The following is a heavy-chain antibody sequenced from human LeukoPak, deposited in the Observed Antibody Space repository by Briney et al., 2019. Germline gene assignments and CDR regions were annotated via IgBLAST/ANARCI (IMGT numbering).Heavy chain of an antibody. V-gene: IGHV3-9*01. CDR2: INWNSGSI. CDR3: AKLSAGSENDY. Sequence: GRSLRLSCAASGFTFDDYAMHWVPQVPGKGPEWVAGINWNSGSIDYADSVKGRFTISRDNAKNYLYLQMNSLRSEDTALYYCAKLSAGSENDYWGQGTLVTVSS. CDR1: GFTFDDYA. D-gene: IGHD3-10*01. J-gene: IGHJ4*02.